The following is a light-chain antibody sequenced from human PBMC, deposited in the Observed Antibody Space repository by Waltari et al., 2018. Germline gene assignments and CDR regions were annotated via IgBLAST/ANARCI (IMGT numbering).Light chain of an antibody. V-gene: IGKV3-11*01. CDR2: EAS. CDR1: RSVKPF. CDR3: QHRANRPPWT. J-gene: IGKJ1*01. Sequence: DIVMTQSPATLSVSPGGSVPPPCGASRSVKPFLVWYHQKPGQAPRLVIYEASTRASGIPARFTGSGSGTDFTLTISSLEPEDFAVYYCQHRANRPPWTFGQGTKV.